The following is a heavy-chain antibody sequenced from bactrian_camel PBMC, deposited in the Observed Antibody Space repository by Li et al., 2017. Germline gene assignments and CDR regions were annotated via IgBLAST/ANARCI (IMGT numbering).Heavy chain of an antibody. V-gene: IGHV3S1*01. CDR1: GFTFSHAG. CDR3: AEGRGSRGEHCYSLNY. Sequence: HVQLVESGGGLVQPGGSLRLSCAASGFTFSHAGMSWVCQAPGKEVEWIAACNAVGTPTYYADSVKGRFTISKDNAMITLYLQMNNLQPEDTATYYCAEGRGSRGEHCYSLNYWGQGTQVTV. D-gene: IGHD6*01. J-gene: IGHJ4*01. CDR2: CNAVGTPT.